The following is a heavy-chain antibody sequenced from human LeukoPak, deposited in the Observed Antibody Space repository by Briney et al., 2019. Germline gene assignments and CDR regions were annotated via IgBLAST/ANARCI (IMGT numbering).Heavy chain of an antibody. CDR2: ISAYNGNT. CDR1: GYTFTSYG. CDR3: ARVAIAVAGTSDAFDI. Sequence: ASVKVSCKASGYTFTSYGISWVRQAPGQGLEWMGWISAYNGNTNYAQKLQGRVTMTTDTSTSTACMELRSLRSDDTAVYYCARVAIAVAGTSDAFDIWGQGTMVTVSS. J-gene: IGHJ3*02. V-gene: IGHV1-18*01. D-gene: IGHD6-19*01.